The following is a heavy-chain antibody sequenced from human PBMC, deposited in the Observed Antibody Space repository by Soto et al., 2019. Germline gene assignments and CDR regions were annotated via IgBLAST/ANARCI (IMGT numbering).Heavy chain of an antibody. J-gene: IGHJ6*02. Sequence: QVQLVQSGAEVKKPGASVKVSCKASGYTFTSYDINWVRQATGQGLEWMGWMNPNSGNTGYAQKFPGRAPMPRNNSISTAYMELSSLRSEDTAVYYCARWPDGYYYDGMDVWGQGTTVTVSS. CDR1: GYTFTSYD. V-gene: IGHV1-8*01. CDR2: MNPNSGNT. CDR3: ARWPDGYYYDGMDV.